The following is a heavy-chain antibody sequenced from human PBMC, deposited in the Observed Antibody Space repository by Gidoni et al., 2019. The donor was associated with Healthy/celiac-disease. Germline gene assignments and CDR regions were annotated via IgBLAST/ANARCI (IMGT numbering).Heavy chain of an antibody. J-gene: IGHJ4*02. CDR3: ARRGLGGYGDYDYFDY. CDR1: GGSISSSSYY. Sequence: QLQLQESGPGLVQPSETLSLTCTVSGGSISSSSYYWGWIRQPPGKGLEWIGSIYYSGSTYYNPALKSRVTISVDTSKNQFSLKLSSVTAADTAVYYCARRGLGGYGDYDYFDYWGQGTLVTVSS. CDR2: IYYSGST. V-gene: IGHV4-39*01. D-gene: IGHD4-17*01.